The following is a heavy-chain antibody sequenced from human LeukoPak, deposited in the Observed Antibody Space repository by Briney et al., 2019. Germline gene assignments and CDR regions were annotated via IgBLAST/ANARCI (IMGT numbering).Heavy chain of an antibody. J-gene: IGHJ3*02. D-gene: IGHD3-22*01. CDR3: AKDILSETTYYYDSSGSAENAFDI. CDR1: GFTFSSYG. Sequence: GGSLRLSCAASGFTFSSYGVHWVRQAPGKGLEWVEVIWYDGSHKYYADSVKGRFTISRDNSKNTLYLEMNSLRAEDTAVYYCAKDILSETTYYYDSSGSAENAFDIWGQGTMVTVSS. V-gene: IGHV3-33*03. CDR2: IWYDGSHK.